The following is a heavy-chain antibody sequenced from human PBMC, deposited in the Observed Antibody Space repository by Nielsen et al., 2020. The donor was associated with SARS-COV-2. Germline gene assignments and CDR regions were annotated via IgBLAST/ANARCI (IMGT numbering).Heavy chain of an antibody. CDR2: INNDGSST. CDR3: ARGGVLWFAELPDY. V-gene: IGHV3-74*01. D-gene: IGHD3-10*01. J-gene: IGHJ4*02. CDR1: GFTFSSHW. Sequence: GESLKISCVASGFTFSSHWMHWVRQVPGKGLLWLSRINNDGSSTSYADSMKGRFTISRDNAKNSLFLQMNSLRAEDTAFYYCARGGVLWFAELPDYWGQGTLVTVSS.